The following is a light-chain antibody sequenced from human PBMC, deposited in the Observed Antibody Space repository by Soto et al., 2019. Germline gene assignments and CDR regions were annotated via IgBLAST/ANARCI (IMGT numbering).Light chain of an antibody. CDR1: QSVGSN. CDR2: GAS. V-gene: IGKV3-15*01. Sequence: EIVMTQSPATLSVSPGERATLSCRASQSVGSNLAWYRQKPGQAPRLLIYGASARATGIPARFSGSGSGTEFTLTISSLQSKDFAVYYCQQYNNWPVTFGQGTYLEIK. J-gene: IGKJ2*01. CDR3: QQYNNWPVT.